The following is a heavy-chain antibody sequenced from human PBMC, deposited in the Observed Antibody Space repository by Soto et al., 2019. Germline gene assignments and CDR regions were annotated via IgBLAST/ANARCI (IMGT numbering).Heavy chain of an antibody. V-gene: IGHV6-1*01. Sequence: SQALSLTCAISLGSFSSNIAAWNCIRQSPSRGLEWLGRTYYRSKWYNEYAVSVKSRITINPDTSKSQFSLHLNSVTPEDTAVYYCAGGSGSLNYWGQGSLVTVSS. CDR2: TYYRSKWYN. CDR1: LGSFSSNIAA. D-gene: IGHD3-10*01. CDR3: AGGSGSLNY. J-gene: IGHJ4*02.